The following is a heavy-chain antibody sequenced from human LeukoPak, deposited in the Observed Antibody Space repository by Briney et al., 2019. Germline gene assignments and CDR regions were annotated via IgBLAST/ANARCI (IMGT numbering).Heavy chain of an antibody. CDR1: GYTFTGYY. D-gene: IGHD3-9*01. CDR3: ARYFCSRRAAGIRDFGGTDDAFDI. CDR2: INPNSGGT. Sequence: ASVKVSCKASGYTFTGYYMHWVRQAPGQGLEWMGWINPNSGGTNYAQKFQGRVTMTRDTSISTAYMALSRLRSDDTAVYYCARYFCSRRAAGIRDFGGTDDAFDIWGQGTMVTVSS. V-gene: IGHV1-2*02. J-gene: IGHJ3*02.